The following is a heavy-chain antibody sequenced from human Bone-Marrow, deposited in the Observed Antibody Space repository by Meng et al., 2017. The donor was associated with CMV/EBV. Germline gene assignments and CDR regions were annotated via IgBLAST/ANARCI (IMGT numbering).Heavy chain of an antibody. V-gene: IGHV4-34*01. D-gene: IGHD3-3*01. CDR1: GGSFGGYK. CDR2: INHSGST. CDR3: ARASIFGVPNWFDP. Sequence: GPLRPSCAVYGGSFGGYKWSWIRQPPGKGLEWIGEINHSGSTNYNPSLKSRVTISVDTSKNQFSLKLSSVTAADTAVYYCARASIFGVPNWFDPWGQGTLVTVSS. J-gene: IGHJ5*02.